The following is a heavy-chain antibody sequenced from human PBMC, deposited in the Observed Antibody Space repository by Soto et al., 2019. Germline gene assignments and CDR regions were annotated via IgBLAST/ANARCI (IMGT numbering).Heavy chain of an antibody. CDR3: ARGSRPLIGTIYYYYYYMDV. D-gene: IGHD1-7*01. J-gene: IGHJ6*03. V-gene: IGHV3-11*01. Sequence: GSLRLSCAASGFTFSDYYMSWIRQAPGKGLEWVSYISSSGSTIYYADSVKGRFTISRDNAKNSLYLQMNSLRAENTAVYYCARGSRPLIGTIYYYYYYMDVWGKGTTVNVSS. CDR1: GFTFSDYY. CDR2: ISSSGSTI.